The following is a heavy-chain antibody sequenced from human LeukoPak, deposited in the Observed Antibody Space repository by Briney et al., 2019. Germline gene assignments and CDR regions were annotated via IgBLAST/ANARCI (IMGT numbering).Heavy chain of an antibody. Sequence: GGSLGLSCAASGFTFSSYWMHWVRQAPGKGLVWVSRINSDGSSTSYADSVKGRFTISRDNAKNTLYLQMNSLRAEDTAVYYCARVLDFWSGYYTGVNNFDYWGQGTLVTVSS. CDR1: GFTFSSYW. J-gene: IGHJ4*02. V-gene: IGHV3-74*01. CDR3: ARVLDFWSGYYTGVNNFDY. D-gene: IGHD3-3*01. CDR2: INSDGSST.